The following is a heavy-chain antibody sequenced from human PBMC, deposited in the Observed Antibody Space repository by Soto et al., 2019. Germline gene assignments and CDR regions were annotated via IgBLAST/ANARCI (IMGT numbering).Heavy chain of an antibody. J-gene: IGHJ4*02. CDR3: ARESGGSVATKRDYFDY. D-gene: IGHD5-12*01. CDR1: GGSISSGDYY. Sequence: VQLQESGPGLVKPSQTLSLTCTVSGGSISSGDYYWSWIRQPPGKGLEWIGYIYYSGSTYYNPSLKSRVTISVDTSKNQFSLKLSSVTAADTAVYYCARESGGSVATKRDYFDYWGQGTLVTVSS. V-gene: IGHV4-30-4*01. CDR2: IYYSGST.